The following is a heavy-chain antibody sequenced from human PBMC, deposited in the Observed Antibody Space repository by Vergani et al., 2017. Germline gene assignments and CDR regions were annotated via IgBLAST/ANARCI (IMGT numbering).Heavy chain of an antibody. CDR1: GGSISSGSYY. Sequence: QVQLQESGPGLVKPSQTLSLTCTVSGGSISSGSYYWSWIRQPAGKGLEWIGRIYTSGSTNYNPSLKSRVTIAVDTSKNQFSLRLSSVTAADTAVYYCAREIVGPTTAFDIWGQGTMVTVSS. CDR2: IYTSGST. D-gene: IGHD1-26*01. V-gene: IGHV4-61*02. CDR3: AREIVGPTTAFDI. J-gene: IGHJ3*02.